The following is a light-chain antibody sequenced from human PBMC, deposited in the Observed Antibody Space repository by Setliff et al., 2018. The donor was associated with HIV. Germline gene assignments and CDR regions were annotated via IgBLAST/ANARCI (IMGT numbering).Light chain of an antibody. CDR2: DVS. CDR3: SSYSSSRPRV. CDR1: NSDVGGYDY. Sequence: SALAQPASVSGSPGQSITISCTGTNSDVGGYDYVSWYQQHPGKAPKLMIYDVSNRPSGVSNRFSGSKSGNTASLTISGLQPEDEADYYCSSYSSSRPRVFGTGTKVTVL. J-gene: IGLJ1*01. V-gene: IGLV2-14*01.